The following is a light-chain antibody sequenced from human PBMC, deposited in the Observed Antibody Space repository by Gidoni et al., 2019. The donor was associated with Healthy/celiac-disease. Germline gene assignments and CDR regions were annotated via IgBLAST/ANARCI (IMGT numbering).Light chain of an antibody. Sequence: DIQMTQSPSSLSASVGDRVTITCRASQSINRYLNWYQQKPGKAPKVLIYAVSSLQSGVPSRFSGSGSGKDFTLTISSLQPEDFATYYCQQSYSIPLTCGGGTKVEIK. J-gene: IGKJ4*01. CDR3: QQSYSIPLT. CDR1: QSINRY. V-gene: IGKV1-39*01. CDR2: AVS.